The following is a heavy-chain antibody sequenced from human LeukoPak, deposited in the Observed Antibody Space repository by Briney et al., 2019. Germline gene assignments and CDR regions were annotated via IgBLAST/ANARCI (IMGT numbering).Heavy chain of an antibody. CDR1: GYTFSSYE. J-gene: IGHJ5*02. CDR2: ISSSGSTI. Sequence: GGSLRLSCAASGYTFSSYEMNWVRQAPGKGLEWVSYISSSGSTIYYADSVKGRFTISRDNAKNSLYLQMNSLRAEDTAVYYCARAPYGSGRNNWFDPWGQGTLVTVSS. D-gene: IGHD3-10*01. V-gene: IGHV3-48*03. CDR3: ARAPYGSGRNNWFDP.